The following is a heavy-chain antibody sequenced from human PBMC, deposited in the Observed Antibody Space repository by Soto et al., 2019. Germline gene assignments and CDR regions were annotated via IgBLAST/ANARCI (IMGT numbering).Heavy chain of an antibody. Sequence: QLQLQESGPGLVKPSETLSLTCTVSGGSISSSSYYWGWIRQPPGKGLEWIGSIYYSGSTYYNPSLKSRVTRSVDTSKNQFSLKLSSVTAADTAVYYCARMGDTSMDYYFDYWGQGTLVTVSS. CDR2: IYYSGST. CDR3: ARMGDTSMDYYFDY. CDR1: GGSISSSSYY. D-gene: IGHD5-18*01. J-gene: IGHJ4*02. V-gene: IGHV4-39*01.